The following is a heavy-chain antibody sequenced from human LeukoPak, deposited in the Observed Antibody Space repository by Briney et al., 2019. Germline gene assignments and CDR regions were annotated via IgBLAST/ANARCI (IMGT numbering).Heavy chain of an antibody. CDR2: ICYSGST. CDR3: ARGGAGNCGGACYPNWFDP. D-gene: IGHD2-21*02. J-gene: IGHJ5*02. V-gene: IGHV4-59*01. Sequence: SETLSLTCTVSGDSISSYYWSWIRQPPGKGLEWIGYICYSGSTKYNPSLKSRVTISVDTSKNQFSLKLNSVTAADTAVYYCARGGAGNCGGACYPNWFDPWGQGTLVTVSS. CDR1: GDSISSYY.